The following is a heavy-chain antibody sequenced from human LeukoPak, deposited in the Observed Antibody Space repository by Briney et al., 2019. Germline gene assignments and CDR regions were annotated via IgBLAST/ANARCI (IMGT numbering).Heavy chain of an antibody. CDR3: ARYCSSTSCYPFP. J-gene: IGHJ5*02. V-gene: IGHV1-8*01. CDR1: GYTFTSYD. CDR2: MNPNSGNT. D-gene: IGHD2-2*01. Sequence: ASVKVSCKASGYTFTSYDINWVLQATGQGLEWMGWMNPNSGNTGYAQKFQGRVTMTRNTSISTAYMELSSLRSEDTAVYYCARYCSSTSCYPFPWGQGALVTVSS.